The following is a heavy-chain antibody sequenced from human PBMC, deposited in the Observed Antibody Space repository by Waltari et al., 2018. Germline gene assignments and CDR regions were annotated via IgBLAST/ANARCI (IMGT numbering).Heavy chain of an antibody. J-gene: IGHJ2*01. Sequence: QVQLVQSGAEVKKPGASVTVSCQVSGYTLTDLSMHWVRQAPGQGREWMGGFDPEDGETSYAQKFQGRVTMTENTSTDTAYMELSSLRSEDTAVYYCATSNKQLLTRGYFDLWGRGTLVTVSS. CDR3: ATSNKQLLTRGYFDL. CDR1: GYTLTDLS. CDR2: FDPEDGET. D-gene: IGHD2-8*01. V-gene: IGHV1-24*01.